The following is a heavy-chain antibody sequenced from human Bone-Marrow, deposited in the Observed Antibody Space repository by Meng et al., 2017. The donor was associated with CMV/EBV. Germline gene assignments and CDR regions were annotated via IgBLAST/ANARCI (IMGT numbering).Heavy chain of an antibody. CDR1: GYTFTSYD. D-gene: IGHD5-18*01. J-gene: IGHJ4*02. CDR3: AGVRYSYGPNGDAFDY. Sequence: SGYTFTSYDINWVRQATGQGLEWMGWMNPNSGNTGYAQKFQGRVTMTRNTSISTAYMELSSLRSEDTAVYYCAGVRYSYGPNGDAFDYWGQGTLVTVSS. CDR2: MNPNSGNT. V-gene: IGHV1-8*01.